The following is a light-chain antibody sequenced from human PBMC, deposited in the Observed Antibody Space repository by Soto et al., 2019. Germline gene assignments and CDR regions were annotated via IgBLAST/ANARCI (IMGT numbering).Light chain of an antibody. J-gene: IGKJ4*01. CDR3: QQYGSSPLT. CDR1: QSVSSSY. CDR2: GAS. Sequence: DIVLTQSSGTQSLSPVESAPLSCSASQSVSSSYLAWYQQKPGQAPRLLIYGASSRATGIPDRFSGSGSGTDFTLTISRLEPEDFAVYYCQQYGSSPLTFGGGTKGDIK. V-gene: IGKV3-20*01.